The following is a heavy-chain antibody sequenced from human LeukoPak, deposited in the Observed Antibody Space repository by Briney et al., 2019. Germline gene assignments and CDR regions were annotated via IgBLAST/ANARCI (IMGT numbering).Heavy chain of an antibody. CDR2: IYTSGST. CDR1: GGSIISYY. CDR3: ARDRSLTIFGVVYDAFDI. Sequence: PSETLSLTCTVSGGSIISYYWSWIRQPAGKGLEWIGRIYTSGSTNYNPSLKSRVTISVDKSKNQFSLKLSSVTAADTAVYYCARDRSLTIFGVVYDAFDIWGQGTMVTVSS. V-gene: IGHV4-4*07. D-gene: IGHD3-3*01. J-gene: IGHJ3*02.